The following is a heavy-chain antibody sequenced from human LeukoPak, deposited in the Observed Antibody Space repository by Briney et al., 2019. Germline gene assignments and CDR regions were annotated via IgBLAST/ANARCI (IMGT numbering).Heavy chain of an antibody. D-gene: IGHD3-10*01. V-gene: IGHV3-74*01. CDR1: GFTFSSYW. J-gene: IGHJ4*02. CDR2: INGDGRNI. Sequence: GGSLRLSCVASGFTFSSYWMHWVRQDPRKGLVWVSRINGDGRNINYADSVRGRFTISRDNAKNTLYLQMNTLRVEDTAVYYCARVQTMVRGVTPYFDYWGQGTLVTVSS. CDR3: ARVQTMVRGVTPYFDY.